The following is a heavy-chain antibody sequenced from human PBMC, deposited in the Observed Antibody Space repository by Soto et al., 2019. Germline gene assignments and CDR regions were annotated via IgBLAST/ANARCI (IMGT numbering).Heavy chain of an antibody. CDR2: ISGSGGST. CDR3: AKDLVSIFGVAPDY. Sequence: EVQLLVSGGGLVQPGGSLRLSCAASGFTFSSYAMSWVRQAPGKGLEWVSAISGSGGSTDYADSVKGRFTISRDNSKNTLYLQMNSLRAEDTALYYCAKDLVSIFGVAPDYWGQGTLVTVSS. D-gene: IGHD3-3*01. CDR1: GFTFSSYA. J-gene: IGHJ4*02. V-gene: IGHV3-23*01.